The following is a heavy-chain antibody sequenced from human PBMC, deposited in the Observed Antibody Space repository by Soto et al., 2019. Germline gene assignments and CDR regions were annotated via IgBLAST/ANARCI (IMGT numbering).Heavy chain of an antibody. V-gene: IGHV3-21*01. J-gene: IGHJ4*02. CDR2: ISSDSVWI. Sequence: GGSLRLSCAASGFTFSSSTMNWVRQAPGKGLEWVSSISSDSVWIYYAASVKGRFTTSRDNAKNSLFLQMSSLRAEDTAVYYCASGSYGDYSDWGQGTLVTVSS. CDR1: GFTFSSST. CDR3: ASGSYGDYSD. D-gene: IGHD4-17*01.